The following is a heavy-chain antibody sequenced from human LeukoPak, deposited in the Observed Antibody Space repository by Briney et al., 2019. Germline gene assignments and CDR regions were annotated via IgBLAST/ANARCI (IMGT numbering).Heavy chain of an antibody. CDR3: ARDYDRWFDP. J-gene: IGHJ5*02. D-gene: IGHD5-12*01. CDR1: GYTLTELS. CDR2: IIPIFGTA. V-gene: IGHV1-69*13. Sequence: ASVKVSCKVSGYTLTELSMHWVRQAPGKGLEWMGGIIPIFGTANYAQKFQGRVTITADESTSTAYMELSSLRSEDTAVYYCARDYDRWFDPWGQGTLVTVSS.